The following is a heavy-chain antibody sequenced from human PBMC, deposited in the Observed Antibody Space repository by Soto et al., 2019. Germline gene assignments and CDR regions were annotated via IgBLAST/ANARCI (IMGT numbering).Heavy chain of an antibody. Sequence: QVQLVQSGAEVKKPGASVKVSCKASGYTFTGYYMDWVRQAPGQGLEWMGWINPNSGATNYAQKFQGRVTMTRGTSISTAYMELSRLRSDDTAVYYCARDDVRGAGGNWFDPWGQGTLVTVSS. D-gene: IGHD1-26*01. CDR2: INPNSGAT. V-gene: IGHV1-2*02. CDR1: GYTFTGYY. J-gene: IGHJ5*02. CDR3: ARDDVRGAGGNWFDP.